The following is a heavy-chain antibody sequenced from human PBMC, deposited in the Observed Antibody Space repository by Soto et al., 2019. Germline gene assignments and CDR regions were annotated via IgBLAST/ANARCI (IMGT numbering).Heavy chain of an antibody. V-gene: IGHV4-59*01. CDR3: ARDHPGSSHFDY. J-gene: IGHJ4*02. CDR2: IYYSGST. Sequence: SETLSLTCTVSGGSISSYYWSWIRQPPGKGLEWIGYIYYSGSTNYNPSLKSRVTISVDTSKNQFSLKLSSVTAADTAVYYCARDHPGSSHFDYWGQGTLVTVSX. CDR1: GGSISSYY. D-gene: IGHD3-10*01.